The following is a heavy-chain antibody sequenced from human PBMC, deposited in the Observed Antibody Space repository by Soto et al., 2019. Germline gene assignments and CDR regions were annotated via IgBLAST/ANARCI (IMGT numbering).Heavy chain of an antibody. CDR1: GFTFDDYA. CDR3: PKDIYFDRFFGMDV. V-gene: IGHV3-9*03. Sequence: PWGSLRLSCSVSGFTFDDYAMHWVRQSPGKGLEWVSGISYNSGKIGYADSVKGRFTISRDNAKNSLYLQMNSLRAEDMALYYCPKDIYFDRFFGMDVWGQGTTVTVSS. CDR2: ISYNSGKI. J-gene: IGHJ6*02. D-gene: IGHD3-22*01.